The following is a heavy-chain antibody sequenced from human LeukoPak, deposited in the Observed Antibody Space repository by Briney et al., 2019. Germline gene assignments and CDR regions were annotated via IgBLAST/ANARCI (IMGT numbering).Heavy chain of an antibody. J-gene: IGHJ5*02. CDR1: GYPFSNYD. V-gene: IGHV1-8*03. Sequence: GASVKVSYQASGYPFSNYDINWVRQATGQGLEWMGWMNPNSGNTDYAQKFQGRVTITRNTSISTAYMELSSLRSEDTAVYYCARGRATVTTLWVDPWGQGTLGTVSS. CDR2: MNPNSGNT. D-gene: IGHD4-11*01. CDR3: ARGRATVTTLWVDP.